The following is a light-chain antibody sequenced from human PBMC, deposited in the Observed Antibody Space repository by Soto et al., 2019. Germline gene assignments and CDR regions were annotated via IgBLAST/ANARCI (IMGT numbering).Light chain of an antibody. V-gene: IGKV3-15*01. Sequence: EIVLTQSPGTLSLSPGERATLSCRASQSVSSNLAWYQQKPGQAPRLLIYGAYTRATGITARFSGSGSGTEFTLTISSLQSEDFAVYYCQQYNNWPITVGQGTRLEIK. CDR3: QQYNNWPIT. J-gene: IGKJ5*01. CDR1: QSVSSN. CDR2: GAY.